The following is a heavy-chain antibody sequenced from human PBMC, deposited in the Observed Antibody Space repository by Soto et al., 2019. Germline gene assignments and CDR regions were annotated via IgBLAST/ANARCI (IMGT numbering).Heavy chain of an antibody. CDR3: ARGDAYYNGEDY. CDR1: GFTFSSYA. V-gene: IGHV3-30-3*01. D-gene: IGHD1-26*01. CDR2: ISYDGSNK. Sequence: GGSLRLSCAASGFTFSSYAMHWVRQAPGKGLEWVAVISYDGSNKYYADSVKGRFTISRDNSKNTLYLQMNSLRAEDTAVYYCARGDAYYNGEDYWGQGTLVTVSS. J-gene: IGHJ4*02.